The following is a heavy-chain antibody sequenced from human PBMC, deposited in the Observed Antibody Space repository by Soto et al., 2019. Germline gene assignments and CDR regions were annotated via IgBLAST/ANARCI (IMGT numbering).Heavy chain of an antibody. Sequence: QVQLVQSGAEVKKPGASVKVSCKASGYTFISYDINWVRQATGQGLEWMGSLNPNSGNTVYEQKFTGRVTVTRNPSIAPACIELSSLRSADPAGYYCARGMSFGPSTRPALWSVSSYSKITVWGEGTTVTVSS. CDR2: LNPNSGNT. V-gene: IGHV1-8*01. CDR3: ARGMSFGPSTRPALWSVSSYSKITV. CDR1: GYTFISYD. D-gene: IGHD2-15*01. J-gene: IGHJ6*02.